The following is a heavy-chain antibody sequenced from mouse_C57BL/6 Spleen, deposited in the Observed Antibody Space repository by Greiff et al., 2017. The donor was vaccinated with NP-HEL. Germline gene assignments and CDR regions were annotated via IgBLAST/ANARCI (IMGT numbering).Heavy chain of an antibody. CDR1: GFTFSSYA. V-gene: IGHV5-4*01. J-gene: IGHJ4*01. CDR2: ISDGGSYT. Sequence: EVKLVESGGGLVKLGGSLKLSCAASGFTFSSYAMSWVRQTPEKRLEWVATISDGGSYTYYPDNVKGRFTISRDNAKNNRYLQMSHLKSEDTAMYYCATEAGTDAMDDWGQGTSVTVSS. CDR3: ATEAGTDAMDD. D-gene: IGHD3-3*01.